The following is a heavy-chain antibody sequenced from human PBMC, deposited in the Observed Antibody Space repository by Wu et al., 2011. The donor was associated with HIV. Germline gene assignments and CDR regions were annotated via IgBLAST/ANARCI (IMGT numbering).Heavy chain of an antibody. J-gene: IGHJ1*01. CDR2: ISAYNGNT. V-gene: IGHV1-18*01. CDR1: GYTLISYG. CDR3: ARDDRDILTRSVYFQH. Sequence: SCKASGYTLISYGISWVRQAPGQGLEWMGWISAYNGNTNYAQKLQGRVTMTADTSTSTVYMELRSLRSDDTAVYYCARDDRDILTRSVYFQHWGQGTLVTVSS. D-gene: IGHD3-9*01.